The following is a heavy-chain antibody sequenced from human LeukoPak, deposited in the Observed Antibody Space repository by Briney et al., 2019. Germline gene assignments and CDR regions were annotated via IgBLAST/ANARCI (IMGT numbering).Heavy chain of an antibody. D-gene: IGHD3-9*01. CDR3: ARRGRYFDFDL. V-gene: IGHV5-51*01. Sequence: GESLKISCTGSGYGFTSYWIGWVRQMPGKGLEWMGIIYPGDSNTTYSPSFKGQVTISADTSIRTAYLQWSSLKASDSAMYYCARRGRYFDFDLWGQGNLVTVSS. CDR2: IYPGDSNT. CDR1: GYGFTSYW. J-gene: IGHJ4*02.